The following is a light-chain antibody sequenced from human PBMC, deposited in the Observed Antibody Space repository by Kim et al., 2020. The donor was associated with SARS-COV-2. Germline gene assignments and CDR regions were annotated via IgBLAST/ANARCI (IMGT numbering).Light chain of an antibody. J-gene: IGKJ2*01. V-gene: IGKV1-5*03. CDR2: KAS. CDR1: ESISSW. Sequence: DIQMTQSPSTLSASVGARVTITCRASESISSWLAWYQQKPGEAPKFLIYKASTLVSGVPSRFSGSGSGTEFTLTITTLQPDDFATYYCQQYNSYPYTFGQGTKLEI. CDR3: QQYNSYPYT.